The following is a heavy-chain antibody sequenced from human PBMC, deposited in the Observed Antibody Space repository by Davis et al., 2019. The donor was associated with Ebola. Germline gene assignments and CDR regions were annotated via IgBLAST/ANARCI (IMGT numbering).Heavy chain of an antibody. CDR2: IYYSGST. CDR1: GGSISSYY. Sequence: SETLSLTCTVSGGSISSYYWSWIRQPPGKGLEWIGYIYYSGSTNYSPSLKSRVTISVDTSKNQFSLKLSSVTAADTAVYYCARVGNPYYYYGMDVWGQGTTVTVSS. D-gene: IGHD7-27*01. J-gene: IGHJ6*02. V-gene: IGHV4-59*01. CDR3: ARVGNPYYYYGMDV.